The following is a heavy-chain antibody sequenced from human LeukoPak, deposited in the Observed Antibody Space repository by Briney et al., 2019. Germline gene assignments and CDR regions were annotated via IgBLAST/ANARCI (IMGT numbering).Heavy chain of an antibody. CDR1: GYSISSGNY. CDR2: IYHSGST. J-gene: IGHJ4*02. D-gene: IGHD3-16*01. CDR3: ATYVWGRHFDH. Sequence: SETLSLTCSVSGYSISSGNYWGWIRQPPGKGLEWIGSIYHSGSTYYNSSLKSRVTISVDTSKSQFSLELTSVTAADTAVYFCATYVWGRHFDHWGQGTLVTVSS. V-gene: IGHV4-38-2*02.